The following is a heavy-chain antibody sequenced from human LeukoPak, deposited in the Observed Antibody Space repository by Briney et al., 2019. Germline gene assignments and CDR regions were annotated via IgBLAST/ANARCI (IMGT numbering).Heavy chain of an antibody. J-gene: IGHJ4*02. CDR3: ARGLTVTTYFDY. Sequence: SETLSLTCTVSGGSISSYYWSWIRQPPGEGLEWIGYIYYSGSTNYNPSLKSRVTISVDTSKNQFSLKLSSVTAADTAVYYCARGLTVTTYFDYWGQGTLVTVSS. D-gene: IGHD4-11*01. CDR1: GGSISSYY. V-gene: IGHV4-59*01. CDR2: IYYSGST.